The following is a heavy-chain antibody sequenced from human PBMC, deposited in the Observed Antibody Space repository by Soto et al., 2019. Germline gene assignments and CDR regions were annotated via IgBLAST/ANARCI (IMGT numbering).Heavy chain of an antibody. CDR3: ARDLTGYWKLDP. V-gene: IGHV4-31*03. CDR1: GDSISSSNYY. Sequence: SETLSLTCTVSGDSISSSNYYWSWIRQHPGKGLEWIGYIYYSGSASYNPSLKSRVTISVDTSKNEFSLKLSSVTVADTAVYYCARDLTGYWKLDPWGQGTLVTVSS. CDR2: IYYSGSA. D-gene: IGHD2-15*01. J-gene: IGHJ5*02.